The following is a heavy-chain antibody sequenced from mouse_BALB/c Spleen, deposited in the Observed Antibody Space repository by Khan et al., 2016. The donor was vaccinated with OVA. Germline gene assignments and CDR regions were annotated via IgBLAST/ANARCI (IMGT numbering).Heavy chain of an antibody. CDR2: IDPANGNP. D-gene: IGHD4-1*01. J-gene: IGHJ3*01. CDR1: GFNIKDTY. Sequence: VQLKQSGAELVKPGASVKLSCTASGFNIKDTYMHWVKQRPEQGLEWIGWIDPANGNPKYDPKFQGKATITADTSSNTAYLQLSSLTSEDTAVYYCARDYWDVFAYWGQGTLVTVSA. CDR3: ARDYWDVFAY. V-gene: IGHV14-3*02.